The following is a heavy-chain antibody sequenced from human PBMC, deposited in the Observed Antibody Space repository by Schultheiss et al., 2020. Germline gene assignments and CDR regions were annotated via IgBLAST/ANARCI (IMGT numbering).Heavy chain of an antibody. Sequence: GGSLRLSCAASGVTFSTQWMDWVRHAPGKGLEWVANINPDGSEKHYVDSVRGRFTISRDNAKNSLYLQMNSLRAEDTAVYYCARAGRLGELSLPYWGQGTLVTVSS. CDR3: ARAGRLGELSLPY. D-gene: IGHD3-16*02. V-gene: IGHV3-7*01. CDR2: INPDGSEK. J-gene: IGHJ4*02. CDR1: GVTFSTQW.